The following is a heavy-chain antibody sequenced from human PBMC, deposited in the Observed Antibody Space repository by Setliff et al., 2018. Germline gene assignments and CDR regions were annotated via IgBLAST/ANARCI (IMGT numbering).Heavy chain of an antibody. D-gene: IGHD1-7*01. CDR2: ISGDSASI. J-gene: IGHJ4*02. Sequence: PGESLKISCAASGFTFSTHSMSWVRQAPGKGLEWVSAISGDSASIYYVDSVKGRFTISRDNAKNALYLQMNSLRAEDTAVFYCVAVRWNYPTVWGQGTLVTVSS. CDR1: GFTFSTHS. CDR3: VAVRWNYPTV. V-gene: IGHV3-23*01.